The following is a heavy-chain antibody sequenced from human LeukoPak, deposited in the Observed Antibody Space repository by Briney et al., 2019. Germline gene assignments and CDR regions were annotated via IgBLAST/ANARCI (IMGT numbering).Heavy chain of an antibody. CDR3: ARGYSSGSGTNYFDY. J-gene: IGHJ4*02. V-gene: IGHV4-31*03. CDR1: GGSISSGGYY. Sequence: PSQTLSLTCSVSGGSISSGGYYWRWIRQHPGRGLEWIGYIYYSGSTYYNPSLKSRVTISVDTSENQFSLKVSSVTAADAAVYYCARGYSSGSGTNYFDYWGQGTLVTVSS. CDR2: IYYSGST. D-gene: IGHD3-10*01.